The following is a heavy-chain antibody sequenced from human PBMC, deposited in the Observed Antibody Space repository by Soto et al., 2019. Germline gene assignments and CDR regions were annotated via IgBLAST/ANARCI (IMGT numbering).Heavy chain of an antibody. D-gene: IGHD3-3*01. CDR1: GGSISSSSYY. CDR2: IYYSGST. CDR3: ARKFHLEWLFTEYYFDY. J-gene: IGHJ4*02. V-gene: IGHV4-39*01. Sequence: QLQLQESGPGLVKPSETLSLTCTVSGGSISSSSYYWGWIRQPPGKGLEWIGSIYYSGSTYYNPSLKSRVTISVDTSKNQFSLKLSSVTAADTAVYYCARKFHLEWLFTEYYFDYWGQGTLVTVSS.